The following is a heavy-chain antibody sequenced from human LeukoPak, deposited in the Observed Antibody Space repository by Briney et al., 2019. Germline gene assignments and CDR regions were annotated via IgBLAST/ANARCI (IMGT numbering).Heavy chain of an antibody. D-gene: IGHD6-13*01. J-gene: IGHJ3*02. V-gene: IGHV1-18*01. Sequence: GASVTVSFTASGYTFTIYGISWVRQAPGQGLEWMGWISAYNGNTNYAQKLQGRVTMTTDTSTSTAYMELRSLRSDDTAVYYCARGLYSSSWYGAFDIWGQGTMVTVSS. CDR2: ISAYNGNT. CDR3: ARGLYSSSWYGAFDI. CDR1: GYTFTIYG.